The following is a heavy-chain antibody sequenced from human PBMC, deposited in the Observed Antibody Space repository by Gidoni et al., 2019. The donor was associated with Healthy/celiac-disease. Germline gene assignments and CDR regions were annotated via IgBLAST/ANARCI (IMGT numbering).Heavy chain of an antibody. J-gene: IGHJ6*02. CDR2: INPNSGGT. D-gene: IGHD2-15*01. CDR3: ARDCSGGSCYGDDYYGMGV. V-gene: IGHV1-2*04. Sequence: QVQLVQSGAEVKKPWASVMVSCKASGYTFTGYYMHWVRQARGQGLEWMGRINPNSGGTNDAQKFQGWVTMTRDTSISTAYMELSRLRSDDTAVYYCARDCSGGSCYGDDYYGMGVWGQGTTVTVSS. CDR1: GYTFTGYY.